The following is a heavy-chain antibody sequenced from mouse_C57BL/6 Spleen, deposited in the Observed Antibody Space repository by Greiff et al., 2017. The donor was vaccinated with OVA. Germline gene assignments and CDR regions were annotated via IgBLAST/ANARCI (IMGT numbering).Heavy chain of an antibody. Sequence: QVQLKESGAELVRPGASVKLSCKASGYTFTDYYINWVKQRPGQGLEWIARIYPGSGNTYYNEKFKGKATLTAEKSSSTAYMQLSSLTSEDSAVYFCARDGVRYFDVWGTGTTVTVSS. CDR3: ARDGVRYFDV. CDR1: GYTFTDYY. CDR2: IYPGSGNT. V-gene: IGHV1-76*01. J-gene: IGHJ1*03. D-gene: IGHD2-3*01.